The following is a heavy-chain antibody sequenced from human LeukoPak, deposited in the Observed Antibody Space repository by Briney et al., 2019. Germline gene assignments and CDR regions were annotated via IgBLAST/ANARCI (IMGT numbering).Heavy chain of an antibody. D-gene: IGHD2-2*01. CDR1: GYTFTGYY. J-gene: IGHJ6*02. Sequence: ASVKVSCKASGYTFTGYYMHWVRQAPGQGLEWMGWINPNSGGTNYAQKFQGRVTMTSDTSISTAYMELSRLRSDDTAVYYCARENCSSTRCDRSRLRDSRPRLYYYGMDVWGQGTTVTVSS. CDR3: ARENCSSTRCDRSRLRDSRPRLYYYGMDV. V-gene: IGHV1-2*02. CDR2: INPNSGGT.